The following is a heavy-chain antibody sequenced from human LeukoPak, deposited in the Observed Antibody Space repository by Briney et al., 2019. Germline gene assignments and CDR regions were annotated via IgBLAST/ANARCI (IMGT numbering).Heavy chain of an antibody. V-gene: IGHV3-66*01. CDR3: ARVLRARAGSSWYYYYYYMDV. CDR2: IYSGGST. D-gene: IGHD6-13*01. CDR1: GFTVSSNY. Sequence: GGSLRLSCATSGFTVSSNYMSWVRQAPGKGLEWVSVIYSGGSTYYADFVKGRFTISRDNSKNTLYLQMNSLRAEDTAVYYCARVLRARAGSSWYYYYYYMDVWGKGTTVTISS. J-gene: IGHJ6*03.